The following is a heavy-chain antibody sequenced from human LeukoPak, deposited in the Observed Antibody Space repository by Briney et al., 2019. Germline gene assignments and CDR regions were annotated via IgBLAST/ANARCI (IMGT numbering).Heavy chain of an antibody. V-gene: IGHV1-69*04. D-gene: IGHD5-12*01. Sequence: ASVKVSCKASGGTFSSYAISWVRQAPGQGLEWMGRIIPILGIANYAQKFQGRVTITADKSTSTAYMELSSLRSEDTAVYYCARPTGGAYGYYFDYWGQGTLVTVSS. CDR3: ARPTGGAYGYYFDY. CDR1: GGTFSSYA. J-gene: IGHJ4*02. CDR2: IIPILGIA.